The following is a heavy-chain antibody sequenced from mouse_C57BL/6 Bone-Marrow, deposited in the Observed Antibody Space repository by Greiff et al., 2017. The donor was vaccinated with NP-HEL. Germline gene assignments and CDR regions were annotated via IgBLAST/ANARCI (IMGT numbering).Heavy chain of an antibody. J-gene: IGHJ1*03. Sequence: EVKLMESGEGLVKPGGSLKLSCAASGFTFSSYAMSWVRQTPEKRLAWVAYISSGGDYIYYADTVKGRFTISRDNARNTLYLQMSSLKSEDTAMYYCTREYGNYWYFDVWGTGTTVTVSS. CDR3: TREYGNYWYFDV. D-gene: IGHD2-1*01. CDR1: GFTFSSYA. CDR2: ISSGGDYI. V-gene: IGHV5-9-1*02.